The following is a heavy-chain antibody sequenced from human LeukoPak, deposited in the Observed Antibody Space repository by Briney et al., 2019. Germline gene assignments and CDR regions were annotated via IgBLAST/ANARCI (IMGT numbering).Heavy chain of an antibody. D-gene: IGHD3-22*01. V-gene: IGHV3-49*04. CDR2: IRSKAYGGTT. CDR1: GFTFGDYG. CDR3: TREAYYYDSSGYYRDLLDY. J-gene: IGHJ4*02. Sequence: GGSLRLSCTASGFTFGDYGMSWVRQAPGKGLEWVGFIRSKAYGGTTEYAASVKGRFTISRDDSKSIAYLQMNSLKTEDTAVYYCTREAYYYDSSGYYRDLLDYWGQGTLVTVSS.